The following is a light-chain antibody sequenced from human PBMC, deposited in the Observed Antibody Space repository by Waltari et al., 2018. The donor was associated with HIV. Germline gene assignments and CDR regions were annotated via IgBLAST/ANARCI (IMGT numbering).Light chain of an antibody. CDR2: RAS. J-gene: IGKJ3*01. CDR3: QQSYSPPLN. Sequence: DIQMTQSPSSLSASVGDTITIACRASQSISFYLNWYQVKPGKVPKLLISRASNLESGAPSRFTGSGSGTDFTLTLNSLQPEDFATCYCQQSYSPPLNFGPGTEVEVK. V-gene: IGKV1-39*01. CDR1: QSISFY.